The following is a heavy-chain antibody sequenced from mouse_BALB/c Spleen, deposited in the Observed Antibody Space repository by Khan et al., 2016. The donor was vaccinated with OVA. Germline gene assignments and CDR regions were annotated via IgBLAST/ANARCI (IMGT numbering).Heavy chain of an antibody. CDR1: GFTFSNYW. CDR2: IRFKSDDYVT. D-gene: IGHD3-2*02. CDR3: WVRL. J-gene: IGHJ2*01. V-gene: IGHV6-6*02. Sequence: EVELVESGGGLVQPGGSMKLSCVASGFTFSNYWMNWVRQSPEKGLEWVAEIRFKSDDYVTHYAESVKGRFNISRDDSKSMVYLQMNNLRAEDTGIYYCWVRLWGQGTTLTVSS.